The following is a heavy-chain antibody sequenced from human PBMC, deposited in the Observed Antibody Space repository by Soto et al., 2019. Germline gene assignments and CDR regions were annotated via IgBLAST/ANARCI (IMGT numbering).Heavy chain of an antibody. Sequence: SETLSLTCAVYVGSFSGYYWSWIRQPPGKGLEWIGEINHSGSTNYNPSLKSRVTISVDTSKNQFSLKLSSVTAADTAVYYCARGGKVLLWFGELFNGMDVWGKGTTVTVSS. V-gene: IGHV4-34*01. J-gene: IGHJ6*04. CDR3: ARGGKVLLWFGELFNGMDV. CDR2: INHSGST. D-gene: IGHD3-10*01. CDR1: VGSFSGYY.